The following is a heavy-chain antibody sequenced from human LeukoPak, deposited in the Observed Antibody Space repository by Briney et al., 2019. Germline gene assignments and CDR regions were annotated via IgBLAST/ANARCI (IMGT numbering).Heavy chain of an antibody. CDR1: GFTFSSYW. D-gene: IGHD6-13*01. CDR2: IKQDGSEK. Sequence: PGGSLRLSCAASGFTFSSYWMSWVRQAPGKGLEWVANIKQDGSEKYYVDSVKGRFTISRDNAKNSLYLQMNSLRAEDTAVYYCARQAGNIAAADKGGKSNFDYWGQGTLVTVSS. J-gene: IGHJ4*02. CDR3: ARQAGNIAAADKGGKSNFDY. V-gene: IGHV3-7*03.